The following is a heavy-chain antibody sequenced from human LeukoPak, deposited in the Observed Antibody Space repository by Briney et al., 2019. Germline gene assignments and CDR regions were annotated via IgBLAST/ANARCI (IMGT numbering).Heavy chain of an antibody. J-gene: IGHJ6*02. CDR3: ARVRAGYCTSTSCYTGMDV. D-gene: IGHD2-2*01. CDR1: GFTFSSYG. V-gene: IGHV3-30*19. Sequence: GRSLRLSCAASGFTFSSYGMHWVRQAPGKGLEWVALISYDGSNEYYADSVRGRFTISRDNSKFTLYMQMNSLRAEDTAVYYCARVRAGYCTSTSCYTGMDVWGQGTTVTVSS. CDR2: ISYDGSNE.